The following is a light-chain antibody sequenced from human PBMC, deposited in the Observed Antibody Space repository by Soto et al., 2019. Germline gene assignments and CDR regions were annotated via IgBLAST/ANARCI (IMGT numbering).Light chain of an antibody. V-gene: IGLV2-14*03. CDR2: EIN. CDR1: SSDVGGYNF. J-gene: IGLJ2*01. Sequence: QSVLTQPASVSGSPGQSITISCTGTSSDVGGYNFVSWYQQHPGKAPKLVIYEINNRPSGVSNRFSGSKSGNTASLTISGLQAEDEADYYCSSHTSSSTLVFGGGTKVTVL. CDR3: SSHTSSSTLV.